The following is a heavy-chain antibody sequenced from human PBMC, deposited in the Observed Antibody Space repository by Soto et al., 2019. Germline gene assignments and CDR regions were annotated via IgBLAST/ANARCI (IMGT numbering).Heavy chain of an antibody. CDR2: IYYSGST. J-gene: IGHJ6*02. V-gene: IGHV4-39*01. Sequence: QLQLQESGPGLVKPSETLSLTCTVSGGSISSSSYYWGWIRQPPGKGLEWIGSIYYSGSTYYSPPLKSRVTISVDTSKNQFSLKLSSVTAADTAVYYCARVHTDYYYGMDVWGQGTTVTVSS. CDR3: ARVHTDYYYGMDV. CDR1: GGSISSSSYY.